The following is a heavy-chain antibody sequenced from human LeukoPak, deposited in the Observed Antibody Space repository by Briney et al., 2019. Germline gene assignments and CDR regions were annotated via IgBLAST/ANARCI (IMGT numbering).Heavy chain of an antibody. Sequence: PGGSLRLSCAASGFTFSSYAMSWVRQAPGKGLEWVSAISGSGGSTYYADSVKGRFTISRDNSKNTLYLQMNSLRAEDTAVYYCAKGSIWFGELLSLYYYYMDVWGKGTTVTVSS. D-gene: IGHD3-10*01. CDR1: GFTFSSYA. V-gene: IGHV3-23*01. CDR3: AKGSIWFGELLSLYYYYMDV. J-gene: IGHJ6*03. CDR2: ISGSGGST.